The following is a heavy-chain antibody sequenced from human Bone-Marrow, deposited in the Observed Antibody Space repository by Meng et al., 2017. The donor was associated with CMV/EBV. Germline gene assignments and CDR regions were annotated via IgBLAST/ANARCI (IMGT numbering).Heavy chain of an antibody. CDR2: INPNSGGT. CDR1: GYTFTGYY. Sequence: ASVKVSCKASGYTFTGYYMHWVRQAPGQGLEWMGWINPNSGGTNYAQKFQGRVTMTRDTSIRTAYMELSRLRSDDTAVYYCASLVGATLGYYFDYWGQGTLVTVSS. D-gene: IGHD1-26*01. CDR3: ASLVGATLGYYFDY. V-gene: IGHV1-2*02. J-gene: IGHJ4*02.